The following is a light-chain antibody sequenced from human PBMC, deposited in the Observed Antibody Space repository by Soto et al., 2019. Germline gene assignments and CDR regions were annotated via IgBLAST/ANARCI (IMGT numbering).Light chain of an antibody. V-gene: IGLV2-14*01. J-gene: IGLJ1*01. CDR3: SSYTSSSTLYV. CDR2: EVS. CDR1: SSDVGDYNY. Sequence: QSALTQPASVSGSAGQSITISCTGTSSDVGDYNYVSWYQQHPGKAPKLMIYEVSNRPSGVSNRFSGSKSGNTASLTISGRQAEDEADYYCSSYTSSSTLYVFGTGTKLTVL.